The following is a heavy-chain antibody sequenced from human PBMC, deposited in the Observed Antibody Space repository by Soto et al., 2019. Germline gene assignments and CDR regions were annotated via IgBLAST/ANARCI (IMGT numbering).Heavy chain of an antibody. D-gene: IGHD3-22*01. J-gene: IGHJ4*02. CDR1: GGSFNTFA. V-gene: IGHV1-69*13. Sequence: SVKVSCKASGGSFNTFAISWVRQAPGQGLEWMGGIIPIFGTANYAQKFQGRVTITADESTSTAYMELSSLRSEDTAVYYCARDSDLKNYYDSSGYYDYWGQGTLVTVSS. CDR3: ARDSDLKNYYDSSGYYDY. CDR2: IIPIFGTA.